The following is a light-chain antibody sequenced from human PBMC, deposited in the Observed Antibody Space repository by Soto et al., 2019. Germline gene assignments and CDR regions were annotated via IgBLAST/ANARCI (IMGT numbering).Light chain of an antibody. Sequence: EIGLKKSPDTLSLSQGESARLSCRAGQSVSSSSLTWYQQKQGQPSRLLIYGASSRATGIPDRFSGSGSGTDFTLTISSLQPEDFAGYYCQQYGSSPRKFGQGTKGDI. J-gene: IGKJ1*01. CDR2: GAS. V-gene: IGKV3-20*01. CDR1: QSVSSSS. CDR3: QQYGSSPRK.